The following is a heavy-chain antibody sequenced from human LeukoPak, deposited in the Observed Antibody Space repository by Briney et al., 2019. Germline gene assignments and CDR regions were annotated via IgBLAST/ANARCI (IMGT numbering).Heavy chain of an antibody. V-gene: IGHV4-4*09. CDR1: NGSISTYY. Sequence: SETLSLTCTVSNGSISTYYWSWIRQPPGKGLEWIGYIYSGGTTNSNPSLKSRVTISLDTSKNQFSLKLSSVTAADTAVYYCAGSVPAPREFAFWGQGTLVTVSS. D-gene: IGHD1-1*01. CDR3: AGSVPAPREFAF. CDR2: IYSGGTT. J-gene: IGHJ4*02.